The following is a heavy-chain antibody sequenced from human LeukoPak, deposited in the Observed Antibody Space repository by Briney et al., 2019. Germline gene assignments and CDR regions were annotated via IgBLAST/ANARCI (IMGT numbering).Heavy chain of an antibody. CDR1: GGSISSYY. D-gene: IGHD4-17*01. J-gene: IGHJ4*02. V-gene: IGHV4-59*12. CDR3: ARIYDYGDYGYFDY. CDR2: IYYSGST. Sequence: SETLSLTCTVSGGSISSYYWSWIRQPPGKGLEWIGYIYYSGSTNYNPSLKSRVTISVDRSKNQFSLKLSSVTAADTAVYYCARIYDYGDYGYFDYWGQGTLVTVSS.